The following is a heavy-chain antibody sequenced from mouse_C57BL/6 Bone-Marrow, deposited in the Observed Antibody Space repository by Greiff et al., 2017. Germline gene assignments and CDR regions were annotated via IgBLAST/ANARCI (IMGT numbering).Heavy chain of an antibody. D-gene: IGHD2-1*01. CDR1: GYTFTDHT. CDR3: AREGPYGNYGYFDV. V-gene: IGHV1-78*01. Sequence: VKLMESDAELVKPGASVKISCKVSGYTFTDHTIHWMKQRPEQGLEWIGYIYPRDGSTKYNEKFKGKATLTVDKSSSTAYMQLNSLTSEDSAVYFCAREGPYGNYGYFDVWGTGTTVTVSS. J-gene: IGHJ1*03. CDR2: IYPRDGST.